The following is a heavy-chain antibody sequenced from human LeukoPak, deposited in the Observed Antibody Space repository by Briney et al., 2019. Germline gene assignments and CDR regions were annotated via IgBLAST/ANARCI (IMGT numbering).Heavy chain of an antibody. V-gene: IGHV4-34*01. CDR2: INHSGST. CDR1: GGSFSGYY. Sequence: PSETLSLTCAVYGGSFSGYYWSWIRQPPGKGLEWIGEINHSGSTNYNPSLKSRVTISVDTSKNQFSLKLSSVTAADTAVYYCARDSFMITFGGVPHRWFDPWGQGTLVTVSS. D-gene: IGHD3-16*01. J-gene: IGHJ5*02. CDR3: ARDSFMITFGGVPHRWFDP.